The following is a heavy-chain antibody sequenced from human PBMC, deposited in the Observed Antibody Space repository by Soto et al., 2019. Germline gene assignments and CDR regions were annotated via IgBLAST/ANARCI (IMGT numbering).Heavy chain of an antibody. CDR3: ASRDPGTSVDY. V-gene: IGHV4-4*02. D-gene: IGHD1-7*01. Sequence: SETLSLTCAVSGGSFTGNNWWTWVRQPPGQGLEWIGEIYRTGSTNYNPSLKSRVTISLDKSENQFSLKVTSLTAADTAVYYCASRDPGTSVDYWGQGTLVTVSS. CDR2: IYRTGST. CDR1: GGSFTGNNW. J-gene: IGHJ4*02.